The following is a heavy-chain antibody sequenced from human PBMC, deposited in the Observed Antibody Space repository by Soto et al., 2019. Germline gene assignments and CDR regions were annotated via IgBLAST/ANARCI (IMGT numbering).Heavy chain of an antibody. CDR2: INHSGST. V-gene: IGHV4-34*01. D-gene: IGHD2-8*01. Sequence: SETLSLTCAVYGGSFSGYYWSWIRQPPGKGLEWIGEINHSGSTNYNPSLKSRVTISVDTSKNQFSLKLSSVTAADTAVYYCARVGTYANYYYGMDVWGQGTTVTVSS. CDR1: GGSFSGYY. CDR3: ARVGTYANYYYGMDV. J-gene: IGHJ6*02.